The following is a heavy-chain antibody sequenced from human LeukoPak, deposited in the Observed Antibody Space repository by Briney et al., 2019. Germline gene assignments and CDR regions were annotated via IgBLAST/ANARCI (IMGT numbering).Heavy chain of an antibody. J-gene: IGHJ5*02. CDR1: GGSISSSRYY. CDR2: IYYSGST. Sequence: SETLSLTCTVSGGSISSSRYYWGWIRQPPGKGLEWIGSIYYSGSTYYNPSLKSRVTISVDTSKNQFSLKLSSVTAADTAVYYCAGLIRPGWFDPWGQGTLVTVSS. D-gene: IGHD1-14*01. V-gene: IGHV4-39*01. CDR3: AGLIRPGWFDP.